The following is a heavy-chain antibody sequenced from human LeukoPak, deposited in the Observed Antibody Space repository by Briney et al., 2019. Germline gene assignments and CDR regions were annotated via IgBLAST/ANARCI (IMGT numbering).Heavy chain of an antibody. Sequence: GGSLRLTCAAAGFTFSSYDMSWVGHAPEKGLEWVSAVSGSGSSTYYPVSVKCRFTISRDNSKNTLYLQMNSLRAEDMAIHYCAKGDAWCPQDYWGQGTLVTVSS. J-gene: IGHJ4*02. D-gene: IGHD4/OR15-4a*01. CDR2: VSGSGSST. CDR1: GFTFSSYD. V-gene: IGHV3-23*01. CDR3: AKGDAWCPQDY.